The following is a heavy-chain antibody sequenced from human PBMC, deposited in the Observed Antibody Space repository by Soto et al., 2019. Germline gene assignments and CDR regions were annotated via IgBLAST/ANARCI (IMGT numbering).Heavy chain of an antibody. J-gene: IGHJ5*02. CDR2: VYHTGDT. CDR3: AREIVTAGGNNYFDP. V-gene: IGHV4-4*02. D-gene: IGHD2-21*02. Sequence: KASDTLSLTCGVSGGSVASRHWWSWVRQSPGRGLEWIGNVYHTGDTNFNPSLQSRVTFSVDKSNNQFSLRLTSVTAAETAVYFCAREIVTAGGNNYFDPWGPGTLVTGSS. CDR1: GGSVASRHW.